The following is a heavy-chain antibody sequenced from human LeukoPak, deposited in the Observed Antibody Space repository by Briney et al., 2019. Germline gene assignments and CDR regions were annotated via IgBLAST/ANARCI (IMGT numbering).Heavy chain of an antibody. J-gene: IGHJ4*02. D-gene: IGHD6-19*01. V-gene: IGHV3-23*01. CDR3: AKGPLIEVAGTTWDY. CDR2: ISGSGSNT. CDR1: GFSFSSHA. Sequence: GGSLRLSCEASGFSFSSHAMSWVRQAPGKGLEWVLAISGSGSNTYYADSVKGRFTISRDNSENTLYLQMNSLTVEDTAVYYCAKGPLIEVAGTTWDYWGQGTLVTVSS.